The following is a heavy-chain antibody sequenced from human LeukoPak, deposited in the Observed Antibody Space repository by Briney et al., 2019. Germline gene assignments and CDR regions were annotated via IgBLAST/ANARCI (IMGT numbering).Heavy chain of an antibody. J-gene: IGHJ5*02. V-gene: IGHV4-4*07. CDR3: ARDRYIYYGPNWFDP. CDR1: GGSISSYY. CDR2: IYTSGST. D-gene: IGHD3-10*01. Sequence: SETLSLTCTVSGGSISSYYWSWIRQPAGKGLEGIGRIYTSGSTNYNPSLKSRVTMSVDTSKNQFSLKLSSVTAADTAVYYCARDRYIYYGPNWFDPWGQGTLVTVSS.